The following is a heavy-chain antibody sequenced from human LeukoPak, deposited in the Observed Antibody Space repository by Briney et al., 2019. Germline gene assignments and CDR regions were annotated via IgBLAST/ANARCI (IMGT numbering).Heavy chain of an antibody. Sequence: GESLKISCKGSGYSFTSYWIGWVRQMPGKGLEWMGIMCPGDSDTRYSPSFQGQDTISADKSISTAYLQWSSLKASDTAMYYCARSGLGGYSYGKGYMDVWGKGTTVTVSS. D-gene: IGHD5-18*01. V-gene: IGHV5-51*01. CDR1: GYSFTSYW. J-gene: IGHJ6*03. CDR2: MCPGDSDT. CDR3: ARSGLGGYSYGKGYMDV.